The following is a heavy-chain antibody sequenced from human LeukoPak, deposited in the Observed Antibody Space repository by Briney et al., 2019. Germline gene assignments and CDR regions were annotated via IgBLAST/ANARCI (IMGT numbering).Heavy chain of an antibody. Sequence: ASVKVSCKASGYTFTNYDINWVRQATGQGLEWMGWMSPNSGNTGYAQKFQGRVTMTRNTAISTAYMELSSLRSEDTAVYYCATHSSGCQYYFDYWGQGTLVTVSS. CDR1: GYTFTNYD. CDR2: MSPNSGNT. D-gene: IGHD3-22*01. J-gene: IGHJ4*02. CDR3: ATHSSGCQYYFDY. V-gene: IGHV1-8*01.